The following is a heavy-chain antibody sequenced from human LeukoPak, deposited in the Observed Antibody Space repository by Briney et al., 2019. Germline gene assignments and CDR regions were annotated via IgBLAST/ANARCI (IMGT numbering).Heavy chain of an antibody. J-gene: IGHJ6*03. V-gene: IGHV4-34*01. CDR3: ARRKAYYYGSGSYSGYYYYYMDV. Sequence: SETLSLTCAVYGGSFSGYYWSWIRQPPGKGLEWIGEINHSGSTNYNPSLKSRVTISVDTSKNQFSLKLSSVTAADTAVYYCARRKAYYYGSGSYSGYYYYYMDVWGKGTTVTVSS. CDR2: INHSGST. CDR1: GGSFSGYY. D-gene: IGHD3-10*01.